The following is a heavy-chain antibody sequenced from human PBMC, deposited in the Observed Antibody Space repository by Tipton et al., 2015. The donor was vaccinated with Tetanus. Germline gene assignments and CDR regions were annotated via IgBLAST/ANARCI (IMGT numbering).Heavy chain of an antibody. D-gene: IGHD5-12*01. CDR3: VREINGGNSGYDYYLDN. Sequence: QSGAEVKKPGASVKVSCKTSGYTFTSYDITWVRQAPGQGLEWMGWIRAHNGDTKYAQKFQGRVTLTTDTSTMTAYMEVRSLRSDDTAVYYCVREINGGNSGYDYYLDNWGQGTLVTVSA. J-gene: IGHJ4*02. CDR2: IRAHNGDT. CDR1: GYTFTSYD. V-gene: IGHV1-18*01.